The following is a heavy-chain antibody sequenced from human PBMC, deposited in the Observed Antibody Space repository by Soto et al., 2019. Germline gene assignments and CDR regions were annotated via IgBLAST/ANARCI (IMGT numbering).Heavy chain of an antibody. J-gene: IGHJ6*02. V-gene: IGHV3-21*01. Sequence: PVGSLRLSCAASGFTFSSYSMNWVRQAPGKGLEWVSSISSSSSYIYYADSVKGRFTISRDNAKNSLYLQMNSLRAEDTAVYYCARDAVYQGIQLWRNYYYGMDVWGQGTTVTVSS. CDR2: ISSSSSYI. CDR1: GFTFSSYS. CDR3: ARDAVYQGIQLWRNYYYGMDV. D-gene: IGHD5-18*01.